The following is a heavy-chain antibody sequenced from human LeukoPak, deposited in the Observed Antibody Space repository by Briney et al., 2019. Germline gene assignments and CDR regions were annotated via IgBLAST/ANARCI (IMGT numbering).Heavy chain of an antibody. CDR2: ISFDGSNK. CDR1: GFIFSSYA. CDR3: ARDRREVAYYYGMDV. Sequence: GGSLRLSCAASGFIFSSYAIHWVRRAPGRGLEWVAAISFDGSNKYYTDSVKGRFSISRDNSKKTLYLQMNSLRGEDTAVYYCARDRREVAYYYGMDVWGQGTTVTVSS. V-gene: IGHV3-30*04. D-gene: IGHD1-26*01. J-gene: IGHJ6*02.